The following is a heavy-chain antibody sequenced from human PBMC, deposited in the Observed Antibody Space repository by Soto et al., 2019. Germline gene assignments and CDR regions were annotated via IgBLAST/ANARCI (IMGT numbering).Heavy chain of an antibody. CDR1: GASVSTGY. D-gene: IGHD3-10*01. Sequence: PETLSLTCTVSGASVSTGYWSWIRQPPGKGLEWIGFMYFGGSFNYNPSLTSRVTISVDTSKNQFSLKLTSVTAADTAVYYCVRRHGLTIDAYYWGQGTLVTVSS. J-gene: IGHJ4*02. CDR3: VRRHGLTIDAYY. V-gene: IGHV4-59*08. CDR2: MYFGGSF.